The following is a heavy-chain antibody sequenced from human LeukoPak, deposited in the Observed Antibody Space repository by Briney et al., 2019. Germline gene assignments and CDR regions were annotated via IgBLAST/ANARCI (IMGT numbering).Heavy chain of an antibody. D-gene: IGHD3-9*01. Sequence: GGSLRLSRAASGFTFSSYWMSWVRQAPGKGLEWVANIKQDGSEKYYVDSVKGRFTISRDNAKNSLYLQMNSLRAEDTAVYYCARDLCVGYDILTGYCYYYGMDVWGKGTTVTVSS. CDR1: GFTFSSYW. V-gene: IGHV3-7*03. J-gene: IGHJ6*04. CDR2: IKQDGSEK. CDR3: ARDLCVGYDILTGYCYYYGMDV.